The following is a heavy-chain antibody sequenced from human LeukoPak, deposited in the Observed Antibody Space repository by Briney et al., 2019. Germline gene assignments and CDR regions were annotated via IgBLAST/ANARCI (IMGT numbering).Heavy chain of an antibody. V-gene: IGHV1-3*01. Sequence: ASVKVSCKAPGYTFTDYALHWVRQAPGQSLEWMGWTNGATGNTRFSQDFQGRLTITIDTSASTAFLDLSSLRSDDTAVYYCARSPGGNARTWLDYWGQGTLVTVSS. CDR2: TNGATGNT. J-gene: IGHJ4*02. D-gene: IGHD4-23*01. CDR1: GYTFTDYA. CDR3: ARSPGGNARTWLDY.